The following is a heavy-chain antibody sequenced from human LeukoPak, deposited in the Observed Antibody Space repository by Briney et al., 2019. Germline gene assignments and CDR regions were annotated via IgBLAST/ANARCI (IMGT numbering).Heavy chain of an antibody. D-gene: IGHD3-16*01. CDR2: ISSSSSYI. J-gene: IGHJ6*03. Sequence: GGSLRLSCAASGFTFSSYSMNWVRQAPGKGLEWVSSISSSSSYIYYADSVKGRFTISRDNAKNSLYLQMNSLRAEDTAVYYCARDEVLGNHYYYMDVWGKGTTVTVSS. CDR3: ARDEVLGNHYYYMDV. V-gene: IGHV3-21*01. CDR1: GFTFSSYS.